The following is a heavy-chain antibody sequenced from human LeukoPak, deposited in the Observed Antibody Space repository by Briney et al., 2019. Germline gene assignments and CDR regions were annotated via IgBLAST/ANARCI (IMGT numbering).Heavy chain of an antibody. CDR2: ISVSGGST. J-gene: IGHJ4*02. Sequence: PGGSLRLSCAASGFTFSSYAMSWVRQAPGKGLEWVSVISVSGGSTYYADSVKGRFTISRDNSKSTLYLQMNSLRAEDTAVYYCAKARDEGILGTTFDYWGQGTLVTVSS. V-gene: IGHV3-23*01. CDR3: AKARDEGILGTTFDY. D-gene: IGHD1-14*01. CDR1: GFTFSSYA.